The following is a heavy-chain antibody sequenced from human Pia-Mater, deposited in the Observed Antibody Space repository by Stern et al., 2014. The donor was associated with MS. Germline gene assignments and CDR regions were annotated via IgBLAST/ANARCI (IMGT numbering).Heavy chain of an antibody. CDR2: MSGSGDTI. CDR3: ARDRLSGGWFLQH. CDR1: GFTFSDYY. D-gene: IGHD6-19*01. J-gene: IGHJ1*01. V-gene: IGHV3-11*01. Sequence: VQLVESGGGLGKPGGSLRLSCATSGFTFSDYYMNWIRQAPGQGLEWIAYMSGSGDTIHYIDSVKGRFNISRDNVKNTLYLQMNSLRAEDTAIYYCARDRLSGGWFLQHWGQGTLVTVSS.